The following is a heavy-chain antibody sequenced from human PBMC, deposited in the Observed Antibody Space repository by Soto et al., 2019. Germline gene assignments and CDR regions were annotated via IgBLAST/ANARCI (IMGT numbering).Heavy chain of an antibody. CDR2: ISCCGGTA. V-gene: IGHV3-23*01. CDR3: AKADGKQWLLPHLEN. CDR1: GFNFNKYA. J-gene: IGHJ4*02. Sequence: VQLLESGGGLVRPGESLRLSCAASGFNFNKYAMSWVRQAPGEGLEWVSGISCCGGTASYADSVKGRFTIARDDAKNTLYLDMNSLRVEDTAEYYCAKADGKQWLLPHLENWGRGTLVTVS. D-gene: IGHD6-19*01.